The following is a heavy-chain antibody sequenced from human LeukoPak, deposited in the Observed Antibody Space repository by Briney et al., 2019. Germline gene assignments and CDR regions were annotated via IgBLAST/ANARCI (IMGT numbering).Heavy chain of an antibody. CDR3: ARLYYCDTSGYRSFDP. D-gene: IGHD3-22*01. CDR2: VSPFNNNT. Sequence: ASVKVSCKASGYTFSNYAITWVRQAPGQGLEYMGWVSPFNNNTRYAQKYQGRVTMTTDTSTSTAYMELRSLRSDDTAVYYCARLYYCDTSGYRSFDPWGQGTMVTVSS. J-gene: IGHJ3*01. V-gene: IGHV1-18*01. CDR1: GYTFSNYA.